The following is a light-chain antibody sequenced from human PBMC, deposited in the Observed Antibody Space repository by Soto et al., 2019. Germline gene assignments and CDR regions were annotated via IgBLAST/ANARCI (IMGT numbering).Light chain of an antibody. J-gene: IGLJ2*01. Sequence: QSVLTQPPSVSGAPGQRGTISCTGSSSNIGAGFDVHWYQQLPGTAPKLLIYGNNNRPSGVPDRFSGSKSGTSASLAITGLQAEDEADYYCQSYDSSLSGSVFGGGTKLTVL. CDR3: QSYDSSLSGSV. V-gene: IGLV1-40*01. CDR2: GNN. CDR1: SSNIGAGFD.